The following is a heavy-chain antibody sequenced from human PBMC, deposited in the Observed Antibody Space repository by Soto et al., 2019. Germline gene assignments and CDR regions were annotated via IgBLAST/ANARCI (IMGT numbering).Heavy chain of an antibody. CDR1: GYTFTSYA. J-gene: IGHJ5*02. Sequence: GASVKVSCKASGYTFTSYAMHWMRQAPGQRLEWMGWINAGNGNTKYSQKFQGRVTITRDTSASTAYMELSSLRSEDTAVYYCARTSRGRFYDFWSGHPAPGCFDPWGQGTLVTVSS. CDR3: ARTSRGRFYDFWSGHPAPGCFDP. D-gene: IGHD3-3*01. CDR2: INAGNGNT. V-gene: IGHV1-3*01.